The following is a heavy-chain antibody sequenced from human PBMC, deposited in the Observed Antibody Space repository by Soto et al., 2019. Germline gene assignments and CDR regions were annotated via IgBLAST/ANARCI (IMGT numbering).Heavy chain of an antibody. CDR2: ISGGGVNT. D-gene: IGHD5-18*01. V-gene: IGHV3-23*01. CDR1: GFTFRSYA. CDR3: AKGRGFDTAWYSDL. J-gene: IGHJ2*01. Sequence: GGSLRLSCAASGFTFRSYALSWVRQAPGKGLDWVSSISGGGVNTYYAESVKGRFPISRDNSKGTLYLQMNSLRVEDMAVYYCAKGRGFDTAWYSDLWGPGTLVTVSS.